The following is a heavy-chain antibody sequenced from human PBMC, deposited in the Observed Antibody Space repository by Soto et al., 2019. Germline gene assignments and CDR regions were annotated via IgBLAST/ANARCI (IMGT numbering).Heavy chain of an antibody. V-gene: IGHV3-23*01. J-gene: IGHJ5*02. CDR2: ISGSGPTT. D-gene: IGHD3-16*02. CDR3: ARSRNIYIWGSYRLSNWFDP. CDR1: RFTFGNYA. Sequence: GGSLRLSCAASRFTFGNYAMSWVRQAPGKGLEWVSSISGSGPTTFYADSVKGRFTISRDNSKNTLYLQMNSLRAEDTAVYYCARSRNIYIWGSYRLSNWFDPWGQGTLVTVSS.